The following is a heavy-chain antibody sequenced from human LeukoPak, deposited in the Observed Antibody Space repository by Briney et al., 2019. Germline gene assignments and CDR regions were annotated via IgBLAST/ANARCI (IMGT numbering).Heavy chain of an antibody. CDR2: MSGSGATI. V-gene: IGHV3-23*01. D-gene: IGHD6-6*01. Sequence: GGSLRLSCAASGFTFSSFAMSWVRQAPGNGLEWVSAMSGSGATIYYADSVKGRVTISRDSSKSTLYLQMNTLRAEDTAVYYSATMPSVAATTRGRFVYWGQGTLVTVSS. CDR3: ATMPSVAATTRGRFVY. CDR1: GFTFSSFA. J-gene: IGHJ4*02.